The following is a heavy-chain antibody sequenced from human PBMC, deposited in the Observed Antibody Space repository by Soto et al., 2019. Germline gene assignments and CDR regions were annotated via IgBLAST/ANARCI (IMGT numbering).Heavy chain of an antibody. D-gene: IGHD3-3*02. Sequence: QVQLVQSGAEVKKPGASVKVSCKASGYTFTSYDINWVRQATGQGLEWMGWMNPNSGNTGYAQKFQGRVTMTRNTSISTAYMELGSLRSEDTAVYYCARVASLSPTETYCYYGMDVWGQGTTVTVSS. V-gene: IGHV1-8*01. J-gene: IGHJ6*02. CDR3: ARVASLSPTETYCYYGMDV. CDR2: MNPNSGNT. CDR1: GYTFTSYD.